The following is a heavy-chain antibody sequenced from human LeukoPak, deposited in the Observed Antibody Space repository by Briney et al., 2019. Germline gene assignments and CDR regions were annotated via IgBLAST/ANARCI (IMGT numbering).Heavy chain of an antibody. CDR1: GGSISSGDYY. J-gene: IGHJ4*02. D-gene: IGHD3-22*01. CDR2: IYYSGSA. Sequence: KSSQNLSLTCTVSGGSISSGDYYWSWIRQPPGKGLEWIGYIYYSGSAYYNPSLKSRVTISVDTSKNQFSLKLSSVTAADTAVYYCARTDYYDSSGYDYWGQGTLVTVS. V-gene: IGHV4-30-4*01. CDR3: ARTDYYDSSGYDY.